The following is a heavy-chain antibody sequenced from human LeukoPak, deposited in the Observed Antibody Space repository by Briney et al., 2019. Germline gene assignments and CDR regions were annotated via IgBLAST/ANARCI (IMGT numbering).Heavy chain of an antibody. CDR1: GGSFSGYY. Sequence: SETLSLTCAVYGGSFSGYYWSWIRQPPGKGLEWIGEINHSGSSNYNPSLKSRVILSIDTSKNQFSLKLSSVSAADTAVYYCARLKLGAYFDLWGRGTLVTVSS. J-gene: IGHJ2*01. CDR2: INHSGSS. D-gene: IGHD3-16*01. V-gene: IGHV4-34*01. CDR3: ARLKLGAYFDL.